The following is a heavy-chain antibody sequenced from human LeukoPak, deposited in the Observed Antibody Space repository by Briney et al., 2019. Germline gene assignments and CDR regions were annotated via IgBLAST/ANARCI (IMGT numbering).Heavy chain of an antibody. CDR1: GFTFSSYW. V-gene: IGHV3-7*01. CDR3: ARQARPLGIESRWYFDL. D-gene: IGHD7-27*01. J-gene: IGHJ2*01. Sequence: SGGSLRLSCAASGFTFSSYWMSWVRQAPGKGLEWVANIKQDGSEKYYVDSVKGRFTISRDNAKNSLYLQMNSLRAEDTAVHYCARQARPLGIESRWYFDLWGRGTLVTVSS. CDR2: IKQDGSEK.